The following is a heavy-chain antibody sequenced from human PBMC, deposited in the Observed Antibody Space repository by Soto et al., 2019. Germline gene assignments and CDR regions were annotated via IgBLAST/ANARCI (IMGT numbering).Heavy chain of an antibody. J-gene: IGHJ6*02. CDR2: IDAASGNT. Sequence: QVQLVQSGAEVKKPGASVKVSCKASGYTFSGYSLHWVRQAPGQRLEWMGWIDAASGNTKYSRRFRGRVSITSDTSASTAYMELSGLRSEDTAVYYCGRPVVGATGEILYNAMDVWGQGTTVTVSS. CDR1: GYTFSGYS. D-gene: IGHD1-26*01. CDR3: GRPVVGATGEILYNAMDV. V-gene: IGHV1-3*01.